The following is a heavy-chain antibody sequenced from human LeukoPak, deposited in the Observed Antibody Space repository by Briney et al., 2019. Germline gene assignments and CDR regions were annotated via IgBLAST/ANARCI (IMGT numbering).Heavy chain of an antibody. CDR1: GGSISSSSHY. CDR2: IYYNGGT. Sequence: SETLSLTCTVSGGSISSSSHYWGWLRQPPGKGLEWIGNIYYNGGTYYNPSLKSRVTISVDTSKKQFSLKLSSVTAADTAVYYCASVVVAATYFDFWGQGNLVTVSS. D-gene: IGHD2-15*01. CDR3: ASVVVAATYFDF. V-gene: IGHV4-39*01. J-gene: IGHJ4*02.